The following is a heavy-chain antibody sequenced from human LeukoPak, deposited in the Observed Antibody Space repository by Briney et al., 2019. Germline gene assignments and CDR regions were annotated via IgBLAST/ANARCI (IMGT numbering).Heavy chain of an antibody. CDR2: IRKDGSNQ. Sequence: GGSLRLSCAASGFTFSFYGMHWVRQAPGKGLEGVAFIRKDGSNQFYADSVKGRFTISRDNSKNTVYLQMNSLRAEDTAVYYCARDSYGDYVPYFDYWGQGTLVTVSS. CDR1: GFTFSFYG. D-gene: IGHD4-17*01. J-gene: IGHJ4*02. V-gene: IGHV3-30*02. CDR3: ARDSYGDYVPYFDY.